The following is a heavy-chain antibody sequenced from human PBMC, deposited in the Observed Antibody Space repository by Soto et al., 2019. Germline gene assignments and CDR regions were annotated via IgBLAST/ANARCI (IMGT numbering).Heavy chain of an antibody. CDR3: AREHLRYFLRSGWFDP. CDR2: ISAYNGNT. J-gene: IGHJ5*02. Sequence: ASVKVSCKASGYTFTSYGISWVRQAPGQGLEWMGWISAYNGNTNYAQKLQGRVTMTTDTSTSTAYMELRSLGSDDTAVYYCAREHLRYFLRSGWFDPWGQGTLVTVSS. V-gene: IGHV1-18*01. CDR1: GYTFTSYG. D-gene: IGHD3-9*01.